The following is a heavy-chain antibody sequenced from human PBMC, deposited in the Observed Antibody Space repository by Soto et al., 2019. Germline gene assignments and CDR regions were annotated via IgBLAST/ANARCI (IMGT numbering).Heavy chain of an antibody. CDR3: ARERGGYGLFDS. CDR1: GGSISNAAYS. CDR2: IYPSGMP. J-gene: IGHJ4*02. V-gene: IGHV4-30-2*01. D-gene: IGHD5-18*01. Sequence: SETLSLTCPVSGGSISNAAYSWSWIRRPPGKGLEWIGYIYPSGMPFYNPSLRSRVTISIDRSNDQFSLNLKSVTAADTAVYYCARERGGYGLFDSWGQGTLVTVSS.